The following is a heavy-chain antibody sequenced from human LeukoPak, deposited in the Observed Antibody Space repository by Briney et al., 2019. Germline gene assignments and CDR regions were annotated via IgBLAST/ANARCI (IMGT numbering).Heavy chain of an antibody. CDR3: ARIAVAGVYYFDY. V-gene: IGHV3-23*01. D-gene: IGHD6-19*01. CDR2: ISGSGGST. CDR1: GFTFSSYA. Sequence: PGGSLRLSCAASGFTFSSYAMSWARQAPGKGLEWVSAISGSGGSTYYADSVKGRFTISRDNSKNTLYLQMNSLRAEDTAVYYCARIAVAGVYYFDYWGQGTLVTVSS. J-gene: IGHJ4*02.